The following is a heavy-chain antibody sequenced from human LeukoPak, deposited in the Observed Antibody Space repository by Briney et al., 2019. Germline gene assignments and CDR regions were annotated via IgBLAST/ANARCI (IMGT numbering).Heavy chain of an antibody. D-gene: IGHD3-22*01. CDR2: IISNLGTT. J-gene: IGHJ4*02. CDR3: ATTNDGGGYQWGDFFDY. Sequence: SVKVSCKASGGTSNSHAISWVRQAPGQGLEWMGRIISNLGTTNRAQKFQDRVTFTADKSTNTAYMELTSLTSDDTAIYYCATTNDGGGYQWGDFFDYWGQGTLVTVSS. CDR1: GGTSNSHA. V-gene: IGHV1-69*04.